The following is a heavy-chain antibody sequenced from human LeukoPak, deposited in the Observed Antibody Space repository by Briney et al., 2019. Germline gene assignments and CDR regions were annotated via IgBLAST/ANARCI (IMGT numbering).Heavy chain of an antibody. D-gene: IGHD3-3*01. Sequence: PGGSLRLSCAASGFTFSSYSMNWVRQAPGKGLEWVSSISSSSSYIYYADSVKGRFTISRDNAKNSLYLQMNSLRAEDTAVYYCARALGGFGAMILPFDYWGQGTLVTVSS. CDR1: GFTFSSYS. V-gene: IGHV3-21*01. CDR2: ISSSSSYI. J-gene: IGHJ4*02. CDR3: ARALGGFGAMILPFDY.